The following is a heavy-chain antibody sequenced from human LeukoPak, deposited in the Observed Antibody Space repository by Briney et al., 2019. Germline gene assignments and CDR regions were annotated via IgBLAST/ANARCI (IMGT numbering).Heavy chain of an antibody. D-gene: IGHD3-16*01. Sequence: SETLSLTCTVSGASISTYYWSWIRQPAGKGLEWVGRIFASGNTNYSPSLESRIAMSVDTSKNQFSLNLSSVTAADTAIYYCVQDGPLRSDYWGQGTLVTVSS. V-gene: IGHV4-4*07. CDR3: VQDGPLRSDY. CDR1: GASISTYY. J-gene: IGHJ4*02. CDR2: IFASGNT.